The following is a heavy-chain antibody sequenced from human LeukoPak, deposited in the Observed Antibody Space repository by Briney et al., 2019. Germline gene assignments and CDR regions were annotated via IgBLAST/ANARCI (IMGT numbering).Heavy chain of an antibody. CDR3: ARWGNDYSQFDS. J-gene: IGHJ4*02. Sequence: GGSLRLSCAASGFTFNNYAMTWVRQAPGKGLEWVSVVSGSGDNTNYADSVKGRFTISRDNSKNTLFLQMNSLRTEDTAVYFCARWGNDYSQFDSWGQGTLVTVS. V-gene: IGHV3-23*01. D-gene: IGHD4-11*01. CDR2: VSGSGDNT. CDR1: GFTFNNYA.